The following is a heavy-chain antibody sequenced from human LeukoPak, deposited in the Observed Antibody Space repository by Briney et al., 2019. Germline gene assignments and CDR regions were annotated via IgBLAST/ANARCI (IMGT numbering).Heavy chain of an antibody. V-gene: IGHV4-39*01. J-gene: IGHJ4*02. Sequence: PSETLSLTCTVSGGSISTGSHNWVWIRQPPGKGLEWIGSIHYLGSTYYNPSLKTRVTIFVNTSKSQLSLRLSSVTAADTAVYYCARRYCSGTTCYFFDLWGQGTLVTVSS. CDR2: IHYLGST. CDR3: ARRYCSGTTCYFFDL. CDR1: GGSISTGSHN. D-gene: IGHD2-15*01.